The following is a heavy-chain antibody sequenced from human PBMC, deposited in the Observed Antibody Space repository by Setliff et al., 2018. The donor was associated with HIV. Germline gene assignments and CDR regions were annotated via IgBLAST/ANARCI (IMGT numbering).Heavy chain of an antibody. CDR1: GFTFKNAW. Sequence: GGSLRLSCAASGFTFKNAWMNWVRQAPGKGLEWIGRIKSKTDGGTTDYAAPVKGRFTISRDDSKSTLYLQLTTLRTEDPGFYFCTREIRDGYPRSSNWGQGTLVTVSS. V-gene: IGHV3-15*01. D-gene: IGHD3-10*01. CDR2: IKSKTDGGTT. J-gene: IGHJ4*02. CDR3: TREIRDGYPRSSN.